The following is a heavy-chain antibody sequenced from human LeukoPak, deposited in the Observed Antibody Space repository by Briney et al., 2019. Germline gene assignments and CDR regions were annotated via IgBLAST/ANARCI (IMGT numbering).Heavy chain of an antibody. CDR2: INPSGGST. V-gene: IGHV1-46*01. Sequence: ASVKVSCKASGYTFTSYYMHWVRQAPGQGLEWMGIINPSGGSTSYAQKFQGRVTMTRDASTSTVYMELSSLRSEDTAVYYCARENWVPPYYYFGMDVWGLGTTVTVSS. J-gene: IGHJ6*02. D-gene: IGHD7-27*01. CDR3: ARENWVPPYYYFGMDV. CDR1: GYTFTSYY.